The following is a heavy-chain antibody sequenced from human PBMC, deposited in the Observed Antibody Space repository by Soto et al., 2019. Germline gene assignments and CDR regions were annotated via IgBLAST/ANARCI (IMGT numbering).Heavy chain of an antibody. Sequence: QVQLVQSGAEVRKPGSSVQVSCKASGGTFYTYTFSWVRQAPGQGLEWMGSITPIYRTTNYAEKFQGRLTFTADGPTHTAYMELISLTSDDTAVYYCARIPRDSFPTSDDLDSWGQGTLVTVPS. CDR2: ITPIYRTT. D-gene: IGHD5-18*01. CDR1: GGTFYTYT. J-gene: IGHJ4*02. CDR3: ARIPRDSFPTSDDLDS. V-gene: IGHV1-69*15.